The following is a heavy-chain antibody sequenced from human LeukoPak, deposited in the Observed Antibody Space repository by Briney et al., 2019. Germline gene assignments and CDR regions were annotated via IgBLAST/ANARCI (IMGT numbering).Heavy chain of an antibody. CDR2: INPNSGGT. V-gene: IGHV1-2*02. D-gene: IGHD1-26*01. CDR1: GYTFTGYY. J-gene: IGHJ4*02. CDR3: ARGATTGDFDY. Sequence: ASVKVSCKASGYTFTGYYMHWVRQAPGQGLEWMGWINPNSGGTNCAQKFQGRVTMTRDTSISTAYMELSRLRSDDTAAYYCARGATTGDFDYWGQGTLVTVSS.